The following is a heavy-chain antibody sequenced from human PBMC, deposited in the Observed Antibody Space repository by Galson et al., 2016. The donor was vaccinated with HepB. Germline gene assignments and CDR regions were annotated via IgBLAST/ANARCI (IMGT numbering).Heavy chain of an antibody. D-gene: IGHD2-2*01. CDR1: GFSLSTGGMG. J-gene: IGHJ4*02. CDR3: ARIQTAYCSSTSCYALDF. Sequence: PALVKLTQTLTLTCTFSGFSLSTGGMGLSWIRQPPGKALEWLARIDWADGKYYSTSLKTRLTISKDTSKNQVVLRMTNMDPVDTATYYCARIQTAYCSSTSCYALDFWGQGTLVTVSS. CDR2: IDWADGK. V-gene: IGHV2-70*11.